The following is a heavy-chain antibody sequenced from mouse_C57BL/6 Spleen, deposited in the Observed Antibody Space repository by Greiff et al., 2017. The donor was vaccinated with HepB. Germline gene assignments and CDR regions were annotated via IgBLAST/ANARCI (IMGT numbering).Heavy chain of an antibody. J-gene: IGHJ2*01. CDR1: GYSFTSYY. V-gene: IGHV1-66*01. Sequence: QVQLQQSGPELVKPGASVKISCKASGYSFTSYYIHWVKQRPGQGLEWIGWIYPGSGNTKYNEKFKGKATLTADTSSSTAYMQLSSLTSEDSAVYYCRRENYGSSPYVDDWGQGTTLTVSS. D-gene: IGHD1-1*01. CDR2: IYPGSGNT. CDR3: RRENYGSSPYVDD.